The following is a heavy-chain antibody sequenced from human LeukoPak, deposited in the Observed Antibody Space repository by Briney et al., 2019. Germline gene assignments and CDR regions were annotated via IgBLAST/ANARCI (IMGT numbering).Heavy chain of an antibody. D-gene: IGHD2-2*02. J-gene: IGHJ4*02. CDR3: ARDGGYCSSTSCYTGVSDY. CDR1: GFTFSSCD. CDR2: ISGSGGRI. Sequence: PGGSLRLSCAASGFTFSSCDMSWARQAPGKAREWGSAISGSGGRIYYADPVKGRFTISRDNAKNSLYLQMNSLRAEDTAVYYCARDGGYCSSTSCYTGVSDYWGQGTLVTVSS. V-gene: IGHV3-23*01.